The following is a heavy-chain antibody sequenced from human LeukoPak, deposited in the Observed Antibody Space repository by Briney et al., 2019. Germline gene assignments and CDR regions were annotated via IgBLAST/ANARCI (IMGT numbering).Heavy chain of an antibody. CDR3: ARDRIAGTSPKMDY. CDR2: ISYDANIGSNK. CDR1: GFTFSRYA. Sequence: GGSLRLSCATSGFTFSRYAMHWVRQAPGKGLEWVALISYDANIGSNKYSADSVKGRFSISRDNSKSTLYLQMNSLRAEDTALYYCARDRIAGTSPKMDYWGQGTLVTVSS. V-gene: IGHV3-30-3*01. J-gene: IGHJ4*02. D-gene: IGHD1-7*01.